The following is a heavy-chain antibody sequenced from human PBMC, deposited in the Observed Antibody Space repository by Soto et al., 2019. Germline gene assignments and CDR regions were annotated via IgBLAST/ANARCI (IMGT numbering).Heavy chain of an antibody. V-gene: IGHV4-59*01. CDR2: IYDTGISGYTPST. CDR3: ARGEDAFFYYGLDV. CDR1: GGSITSSY. J-gene: IGHJ6*02. Sequence: PSETLSLTCTVSGGSITSSYWSWIRLPPGEGLEWIAYIYDTGISGYTPSTSYNPSLKSRVTMSVDTSKSQFSLKLTSVTAADTAVYYCARGEDAFFYYGLDVWGQGITVTVSS.